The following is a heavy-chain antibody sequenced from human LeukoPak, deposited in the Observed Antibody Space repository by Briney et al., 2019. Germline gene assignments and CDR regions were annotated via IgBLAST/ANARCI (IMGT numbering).Heavy chain of an antibody. CDR3: TTDYYDSSGYPYYFDY. V-gene: IGHV3-15*01. J-gene: IGHJ4*02. CDR1: GFTFSNAW. CDR2: IKSKTDGGTT. D-gene: IGHD3-22*01. Sequence: GGSLRLSCAASGFTFSNAWMSWVRQAPGKGLEWVGRIKSKTDGGTTDYAAPVKGRFTISRDDSKNTLYLQMNSLKTEDTAVYYCTTDYYDSSGYPYYFDYWGQGTLVTVSS.